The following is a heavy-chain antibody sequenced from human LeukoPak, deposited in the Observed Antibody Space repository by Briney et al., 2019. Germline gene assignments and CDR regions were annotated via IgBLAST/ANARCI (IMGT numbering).Heavy chain of an antibody. D-gene: IGHD2-2*01. CDR1: RFTFSNYW. J-gene: IGHJ4*02. CDR3: ARDRCSSSSCFIDY. CDR2: IKQDGSEK. Sequence: GSLRRSCAVSRFTFSNYWMSWVRQAPGKGLEWVANIKQDGSEKYYVDSVKGRFTISRDNAKNSLYLQMNSLRAEDRAVYYCARDRCSSSSCFIDYWGQGTLVTVSS. V-gene: IGHV3-7*04.